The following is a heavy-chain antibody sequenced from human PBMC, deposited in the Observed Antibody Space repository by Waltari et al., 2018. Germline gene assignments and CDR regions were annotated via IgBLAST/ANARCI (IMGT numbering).Heavy chain of an antibody. CDR1: GYFINTGFF. V-gene: IGHV4-38-2*01. J-gene: IGHJ5*02. Sequence: QVQLQESGPGLVRPSETLSLTCDVSGYFINTGFFCGWLRQPPGKGLEWIGNIYHDGTTYYNPSLKHRLMISLDTSKNQFSLRLNFVDVADTAVYYCARQTLGYCTSAACRRLETWGQGILVTVSS. D-gene: IGHD2-2*03. CDR3: ARQTLGYCTSAACRRLET. CDR2: IYHDGTT.